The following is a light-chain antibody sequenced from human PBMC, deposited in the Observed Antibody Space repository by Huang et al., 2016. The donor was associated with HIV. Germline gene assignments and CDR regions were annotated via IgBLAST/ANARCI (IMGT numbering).Light chain of an antibody. CDR1: QGVGSW. CDR3: QQYNSYPYT. CDR2: QAS. V-gene: IGKV1-5*03. J-gene: IGKJ2*01. Sequence: DIQMTQSPSTLSASVGDRVTITCRASQGVGSWLALFQQKPGNAPKLLIYQASSLESGVPSKFSGSGSGTEFTLTISSLQPDDFATYYCQQYNSYPYTFGQGTKLEIK.